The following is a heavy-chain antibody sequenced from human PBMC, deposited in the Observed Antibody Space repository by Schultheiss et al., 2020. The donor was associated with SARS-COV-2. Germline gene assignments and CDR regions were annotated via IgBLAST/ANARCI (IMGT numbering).Heavy chain of an antibody. J-gene: IGHJ4*02. D-gene: IGHD3-22*01. Sequence: GGSLRLSCAASGFTFSSYSMNWVRQAPGKGLEWVSSISSSSSYIYYADSVKGRFTISRDNAKNSLYLQMNSLRAEDTAVYYCARGPFSYYYDSSGYYGTPKLFDYWGQGTLVT. V-gene: IGHV3-21*01. CDR1: GFTFSSYS. CDR3: ARGPFSYYYDSSGYYGTPKLFDY. CDR2: ISSSSSYI.